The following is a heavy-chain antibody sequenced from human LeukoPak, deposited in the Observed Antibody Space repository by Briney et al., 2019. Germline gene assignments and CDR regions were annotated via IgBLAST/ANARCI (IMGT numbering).Heavy chain of an antibody. J-gene: IGHJ4*02. V-gene: IGHV3-23*01. Sequence: PGGSLRLPCAASGFSFNTYSMNWVRQTPGKGLEWVSSIGDSGSNTYYADSVTGRFTISRDNSKNTVYLQLNSLRAEDTAIYYCANSYSSSSAFYFDYWGQGTLVTVSS. CDR1: GFSFNTYS. CDR3: ANSYSSSSAFYFDY. D-gene: IGHD6-6*01. CDR2: IGDSGSNT.